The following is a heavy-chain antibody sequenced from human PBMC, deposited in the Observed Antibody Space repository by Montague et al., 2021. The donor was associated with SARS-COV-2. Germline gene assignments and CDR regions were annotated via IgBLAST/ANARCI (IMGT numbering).Heavy chain of an antibody. V-gene: IGHV4-4*09. D-gene: IGHD3-10*01. J-gene: IGHJ6*02. Sequence: SETLSLTCSVSGGSIRRSYWTWIRQAPEKGLEWIGYIYHSGTTKYNPALQSRVTISVDTAKNQFPLNLTSVTAADTAVYYCARVSSTALRGVINTSGYYALDVWGHGTTVSVSS. CDR1: GGSIRRSY. CDR2: IYHSGTT. CDR3: ARVSSTALRGVINTSGYYALDV.